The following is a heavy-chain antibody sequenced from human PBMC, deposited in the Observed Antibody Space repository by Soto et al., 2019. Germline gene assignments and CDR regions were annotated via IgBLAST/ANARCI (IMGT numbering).Heavy chain of an antibody. V-gene: IGHV1-69*13. D-gene: IGHD4-4*01. CDR3: ASVSDYRGNDYYYYYGMDV. CDR1: GGTFSSYA. J-gene: IGHJ6*02. CDR2: IIPIFGTA. Sequence: SVKVSCKASGGTFSSYAISWVRQAPGQGLEWMGGIIPIFGTANYAQKFQGRVTITEDESTSTADMELSSLRSEDTAVYYCASVSDYRGNDYYYYYGMDVWGQGTTVTVSS.